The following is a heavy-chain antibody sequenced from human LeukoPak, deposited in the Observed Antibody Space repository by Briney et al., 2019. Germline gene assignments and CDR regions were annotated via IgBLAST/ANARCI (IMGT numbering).Heavy chain of an antibody. V-gene: IGHV3-7*03. Sequence: PGGSLRLSCAASGFTFSSYSMNWVRQAPGKGLEWAASINHNGNVNYYVDSVKGRFTISRDNAKNSLYLQMSNLRAEDTAVYFCARGGGLDVWGQGATVTVSS. CDR2: INHNGNVN. D-gene: IGHD3-16*01. J-gene: IGHJ6*02. CDR1: GFTFSSYS. CDR3: ARGGGLDV.